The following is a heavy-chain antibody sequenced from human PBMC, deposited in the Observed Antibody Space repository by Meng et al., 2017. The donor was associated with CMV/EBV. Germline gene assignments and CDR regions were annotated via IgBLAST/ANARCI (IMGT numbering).Heavy chain of an antibody. J-gene: IGHJ4*02. D-gene: IGHD3-9*01. V-gene: IGHV3-21*01. CDR1: GFTFSSYS. Sequence: GESLKISCAASGFTFSSYSMNWVRQAPGKGLEWVSSISSSSSYIYYADSVKGRFTISRDNAKNSLYLQMNSLRAEDTAAYYCARKSPSYYYDILTGYFDYWGQGTLVTVSS. CDR2: ISSSSSYI. CDR3: ARKSPSYYYDILTGYFDY.